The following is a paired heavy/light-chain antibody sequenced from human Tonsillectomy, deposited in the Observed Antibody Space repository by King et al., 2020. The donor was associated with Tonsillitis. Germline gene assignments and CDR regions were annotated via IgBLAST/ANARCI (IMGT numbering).Heavy chain of an antibody. CDR3: ARRMTADDYGDYSRWFDP. CDR2: INHSGST. D-gene: IGHD4-17*01. J-gene: IGHJ5*02. CDR1: GGSFSGYY. V-gene: IGHV4-34*02. Sequence: QVQLQQWGAGLLKPSETLSLTCAVYGGSFSGYYWSWIRQPPGQGLEYIGEINHSGSTNYNPSLKSRVTISVDTSKNQFSLKLSSVTAADTAVYYCARRMTADDYGDYSRWFDPWGQGTLVTVSS.
Light chain of an antibody. CDR2: VNI. CDR3: QSNDSSLSGWV. CDR1: SSNIGAGYD. V-gene: IGLV1-40*01. J-gene: IGLJ3*02. Sequence: QSVLTQPPSVSGAPGQRVTISCTGSSSNIGAGYDVHWSQHLPGTAPKLLIYVNINRPSGVPDRFSGSKSGTSASLAITGLQAADEADYYCQSNDSSLSGWVFGGGTKVTVL.